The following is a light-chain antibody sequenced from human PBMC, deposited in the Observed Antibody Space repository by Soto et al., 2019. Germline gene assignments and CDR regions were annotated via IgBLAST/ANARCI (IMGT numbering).Light chain of an antibody. CDR1: RSNIGAGFD. CDR2: GNN. V-gene: IGLV1-40*01. CDR3: SSYTSSSTVV. J-gene: IGLJ2*01. Sequence: QSVLTQPPSVSGAPGQRVTVSCTGSRSNIGAGFDVNWYQQLPGTAPKLLIYGNNNRPAGVPDRFSGSKSGTSASLSISGLRAEDEADYYCSSYTSSSTVVFGGGTKLTVL.